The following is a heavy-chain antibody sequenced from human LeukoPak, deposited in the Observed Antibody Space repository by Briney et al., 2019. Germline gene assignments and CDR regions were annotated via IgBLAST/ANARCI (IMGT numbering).Heavy chain of an antibody. J-gene: IGHJ6*02. V-gene: IGHV4-59*01. CDR2: IHYIWNT. Sequence: SETLSLTCSVSGGSIGSYHWSWIRQPPGKGLEWIGYIHYIWNTKYNPSLKSRVYISLDRSNKQFSLRLSSVTAADTAVYYCARVASKGGMDVWGQGTTVIVSS. CDR3: ARVASKGGMDV. CDR1: GGSIGSYH. D-gene: IGHD5/OR15-5a*01.